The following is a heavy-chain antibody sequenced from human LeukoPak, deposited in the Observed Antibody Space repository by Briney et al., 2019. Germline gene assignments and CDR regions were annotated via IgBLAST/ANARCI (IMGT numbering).Heavy chain of an antibody. CDR2: IYTSGST. Sequence: SETLSLTCTVSGYSISRGNHWGWIRQPPGKGLEWIGRIYTSGSTNYNPSLTSRATISVDTSKNQFALKLSSVTASDTAVYYCAREAITGNDYWGQGTLVTVSS. CDR3: AREAITGNDY. J-gene: IGHJ4*02. V-gene: IGHV4-38-2*02. D-gene: IGHD3-10*01. CDR1: GYSISRGNH.